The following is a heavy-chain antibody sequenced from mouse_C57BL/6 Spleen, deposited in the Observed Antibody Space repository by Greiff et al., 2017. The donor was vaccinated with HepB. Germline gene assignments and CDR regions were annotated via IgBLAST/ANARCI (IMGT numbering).Heavy chain of an antibody. CDR1: GYSFTGYY. V-gene: IGHV1-42*01. CDR3: ARPGGDY. Sequence: DVKLQESGPELVKPGASVKISCKASGYSFTGYYMNWVKQSPEKSLEWIGEINPSTGGTTYNQKFKANATLTVDKSSSTAYMQLESLTSEDSAVYYCARPGGDYWGQGTTLTVSS. CDR2: INPSTGGT. J-gene: IGHJ2*01.